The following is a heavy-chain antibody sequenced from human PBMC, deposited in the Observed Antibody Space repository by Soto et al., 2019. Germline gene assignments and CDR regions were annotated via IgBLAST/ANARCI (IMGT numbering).Heavy chain of an antibody. CDR1: GGSISSYY. V-gene: IGHV4-59*01. J-gene: IGHJ6*02. CDR3: ARDRQVAGGYYYYYGMDV. Sequence: SSETLSLTCTVSGGSISSYYWSWIRQPPGKGLEWIGYIYYSGSTNYNPSLKSRVTISVDTSKNQFSLKLSSVTAADTAVYYCARDRQVAGGYYYYYGMDVWGQGTTVTVSS. D-gene: IGHD2-15*01. CDR2: IYYSGST.